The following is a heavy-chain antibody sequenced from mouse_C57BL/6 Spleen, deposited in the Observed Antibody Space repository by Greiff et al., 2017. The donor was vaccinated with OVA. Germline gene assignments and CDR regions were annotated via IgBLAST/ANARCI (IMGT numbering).Heavy chain of an antibody. D-gene: IGHD2-10*02. J-gene: IGHJ4*01. Sequence: QVQLQQPGAELVKPGASVKVSCKASGYTFTSYWMHWVKQRPGQGLEWIGRIHPSDSDTNYNQKFKGKATVTVDKSSSTAYMQLSSLTSEDSAVYYYAIGEYLYYYAMDYWGQGTSVTVSS. V-gene: IGHV1-74*01. CDR3: AIGEYLYYYAMDY. CDR1: GYTFTSYW. CDR2: IHPSDSDT.